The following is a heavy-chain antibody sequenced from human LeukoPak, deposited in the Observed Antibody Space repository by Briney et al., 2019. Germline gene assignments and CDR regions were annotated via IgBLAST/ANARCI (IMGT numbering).Heavy chain of an antibody. Sequence: SETLSLTCTVSGGSISSGSYYWSWIRQPAGKGLEWIGRIYTSGSTNYNPSLKSRVTISVDTSKNQFSLKLSSVTAADTAVYYCARGEVDDFWSRYFGGMDVWGQGTTVTVSS. CDR1: GGSISSGSYY. D-gene: IGHD3-3*01. V-gene: IGHV4-61*02. CDR2: IYTSGST. CDR3: ARGEVDDFWSRYFGGMDV. J-gene: IGHJ6*02.